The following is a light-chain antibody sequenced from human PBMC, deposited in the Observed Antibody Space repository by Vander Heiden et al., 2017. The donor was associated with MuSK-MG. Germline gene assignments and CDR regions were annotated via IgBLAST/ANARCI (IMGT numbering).Light chain of an antibody. V-gene: IGKV3-11*01. J-gene: IGKJ4*01. CDR3: QQRSNCPIT. Sequence: EIVLRQSPATLSFSPGEAATLSCRASQSVSSYLAWYQQRPGEAPRLLIYDASKRATGIPARFSGSGSGTDFTLTISSLEPEDFAVYYCQQRSNCPITFGRGTKVDIK. CDR1: QSVSSY. CDR2: DAS.